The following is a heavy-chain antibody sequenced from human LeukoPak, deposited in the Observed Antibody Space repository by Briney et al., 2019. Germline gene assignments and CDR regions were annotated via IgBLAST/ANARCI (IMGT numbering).Heavy chain of an antibody. V-gene: IGHV4-59*01. CDR3: ARRGDSSGWYHFDY. J-gene: IGHJ4*02. Sequence: SETLSLTCTVSGGSISSYYWSWIRQPPGKGLEWIGYIYYSGSTNYNPSLKSRVNISVDTSKNQFSLKLSSVTAADTAVYYCARRGDSSGWYHFDYWGQGTLVTVSS. D-gene: IGHD6-19*01. CDR2: IYYSGST. CDR1: GGSISSYY.